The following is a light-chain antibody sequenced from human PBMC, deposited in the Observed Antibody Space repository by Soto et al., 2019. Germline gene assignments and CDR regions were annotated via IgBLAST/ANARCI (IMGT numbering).Light chain of an antibody. CDR1: SSDVGGYNY. J-gene: IGLJ1*01. V-gene: IGLV2-11*01. CDR2: DVS. CDR3: CSYAGSYTFYV. Sequence: QSVLTQPXTVSGSPGQSVTISCTGTSSDVGGYNYVSWYQQHPGKAPKLMIYDVSKRPSGVPDRFSGSKSGNTASLTISGLQAEDEADYYCCSYAGSYTFYVFGTGTKVTVL.